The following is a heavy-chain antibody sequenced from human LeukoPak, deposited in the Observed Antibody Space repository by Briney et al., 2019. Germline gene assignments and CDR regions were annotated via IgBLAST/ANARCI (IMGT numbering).Heavy chain of an antibody. V-gene: IGHV1-2*02. J-gene: IGHJ1*01. CDR2: INPNSGGT. CDR1: GYTFTGYY. D-gene: IGHD6-19*01. CDR3: ARGRDSSGWPGYFQH. Sequence: ASVKVSYKASGYTFTGYYMHWVRQAPGQGLEWMGWINPNSGGTNYAQKFQGRVTMTRDTSISTAYMELSRLRSDDTAVYYCARGRDSSGWPGYFQHWGQGTLVTVSS.